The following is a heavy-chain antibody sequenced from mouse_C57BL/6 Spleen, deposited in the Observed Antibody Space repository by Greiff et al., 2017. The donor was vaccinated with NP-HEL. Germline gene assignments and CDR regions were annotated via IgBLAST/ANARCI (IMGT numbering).Heavy chain of an antibody. V-gene: IGHV1-85*01. Sequence: QVQLQQSGPELVKPGASVKLSCKASGYTFTSYDINWVKQRPGQGLEWIGWIYPRDGSTKYNEKFKGKATLTVDTSSSTAYMELHSLTSEDSAVYFCARGLIYYDYDGRFFDYWGQGTTLTVSS. D-gene: IGHD2-4*01. CDR3: ARGLIYYDYDGRFFDY. J-gene: IGHJ2*01. CDR1: GYTFTSYD. CDR2: IYPRDGST.